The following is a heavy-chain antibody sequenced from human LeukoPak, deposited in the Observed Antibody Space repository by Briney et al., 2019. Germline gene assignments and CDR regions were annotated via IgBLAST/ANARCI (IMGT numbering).Heavy chain of an antibody. CDR1: GFTFSSYA. Sequence: GGSLRLSCAASGFTFSSYAMHWVRQAPGKGLEWVAVISYDGSNKYYADSVKGRFTISRDNSKNTLYLQMNSLRAEDTAVYYCARGSYCSSTSCSFDYWGQGTLVTVSS. J-gene: IGHJ4*02. CDR3: ARGSYCSSTSCSFDY. D-gene: IGHD2-2*01. V-gene: IGHV3-30-3*01. CDR2: ISYDGSNK.